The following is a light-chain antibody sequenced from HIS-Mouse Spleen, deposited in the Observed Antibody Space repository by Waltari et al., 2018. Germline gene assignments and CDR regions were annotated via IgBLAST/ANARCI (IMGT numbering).Light chain of an antibody. V-gene: IGKV1-13*02. CDR2: DAS. CDR3: QQFNSYPRT. J-gene: IGKJ4*01. CDR1: QVISSA. Sequence: AIQLTQSPSSLSASVGDRVTITCRASQVISSALAWYQQKPGKAPKLLIYDASSLESGVPSRFSGGGYGTDFALSISSLQPEDFATYDCQQFNSYPRTSGGGTKVEIK.